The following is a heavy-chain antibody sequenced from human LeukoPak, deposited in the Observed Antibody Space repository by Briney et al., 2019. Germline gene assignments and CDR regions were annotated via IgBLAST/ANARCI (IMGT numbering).Heavy chain of an antibody. V-gene: IGHV4-59*01. CDR3: ARGYYYDSSGYYPLDY. J-gene: IGHJ4*02. CDR1: GGSISSYY. Sequence: SETLSLTCTVSGGSISSYYWSWIRQPPGKGLEWIGYIYYSGSTNYNPSLKSRVTISVDTSKNQFSLKLSSVTAADTAVYYCARGYYYDSSGYYPLDYWGQGTLVTVSS. D-gene: IGHD3-22*01. CDR2: IYYSGST.